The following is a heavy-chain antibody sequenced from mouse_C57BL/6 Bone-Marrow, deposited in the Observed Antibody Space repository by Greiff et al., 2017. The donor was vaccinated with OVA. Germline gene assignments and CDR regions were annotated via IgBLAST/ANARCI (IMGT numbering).Heavy chain of an antibody. V-gene: IGHV5-16*01. D-gene: IGHD1-1*01. J-gene: IGHJ2*01. Sequence: EVKLVESEGGLVQPGSSMKLSCTASGFTFSDYYMAWVRQVPEKGLEWVANINYDGSSTYYLDSLKSRFIISRDNAKNILYLQMSSLKSEDTATYYCARGCYYYDYWGQGTTLTVSS. CDR3: ARGCYYYDY. CDR2: INYDGSST. CDR1: GFTFSDYY.